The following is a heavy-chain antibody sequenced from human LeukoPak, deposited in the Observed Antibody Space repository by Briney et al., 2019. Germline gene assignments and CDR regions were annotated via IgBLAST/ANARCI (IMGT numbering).Heavy chain of an antibody. CDR1: GFTFSSHA. CDR2: ISSSSSYI. V-gene: IGHV3-21*01. Sequence: GGSLRLSCAASGFTFSSHAMVWVRQAPGKGLEWVSSISSSSSYIYYADSVKGRFTVSRDNAKNSVYLQMNSLRAEDTAVYYCARDKWLTTTHYFDYWGQGTLVTVS. CDR3: ARDKWLTTTHYFDY. D-gene: IGHD4-11*01. J-gene: IGHJ4*02.